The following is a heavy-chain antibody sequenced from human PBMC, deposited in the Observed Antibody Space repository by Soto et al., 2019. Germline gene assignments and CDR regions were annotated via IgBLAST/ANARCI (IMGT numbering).Heavy chain of an antibody. V-gene: IGHV1-46*01. CDR2: INPSGGST. CDR3: AGRPTPFYGIDV. J-gene: IGHJ6*02. Sequence: QVQLVQSGAEVKKPGASVKVSCKASGYTFTSYYMHWVRQAPGQGLEWMGIINPSGGSTSYAQKFQGRVTMTRDTSTSTVYMELSSLRSEDTAVYYCAGRPTPFYGIDVWGQGTTVTVSS. CDR1: GYTFTSYY.